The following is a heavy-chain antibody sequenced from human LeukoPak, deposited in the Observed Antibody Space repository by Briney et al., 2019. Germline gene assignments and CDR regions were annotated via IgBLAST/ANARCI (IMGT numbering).Heavy chain of an antibody. Sequence: SETLSLTCTVSGYSISSGYFWGWIRQPPGKGLEWIGSIYHSGSTYYNPSLKSRVTISVDTSKNHFSLKLSSVTAADTAVYYCARDRRGGNVWWFDPWGQGTLVTVSS. V-gene: IGHV4-38-2*02. CDR3: ARDRRGGNVWWFDP. CDR2: IYHSGST. CDR1: GYSISSGYF. D-gene: IGHD2-15*01. J-gene: IGHJ5*02.